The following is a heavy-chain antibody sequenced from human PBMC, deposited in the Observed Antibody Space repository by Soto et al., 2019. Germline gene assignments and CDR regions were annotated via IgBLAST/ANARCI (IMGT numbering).Heavy chain of an antibody. CDR1: GFTFSSYS. Sequence: GGSLRLSCAASGFTFSSYSMNWVRQAPGKGLEWVSSISSSSSYIYYADSVKGRFTISRDNAKNSLYLQMNSLRAEDTAVYYCARAGWLVSSNYYGMDVWGQGTTVTVSS. D-gene: IGHD6-19*01. CDR3: ARAGWLVSSNYYGMDV. V-gene: IGHV3-21*01. J-gene: IGHJ6*02. CDR2: ISSSSSYI.